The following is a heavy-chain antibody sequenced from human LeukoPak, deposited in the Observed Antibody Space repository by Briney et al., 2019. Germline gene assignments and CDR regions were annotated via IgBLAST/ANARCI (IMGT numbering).Heavy chain of an antibody. J-gene: IGHJ4*02. D-gene: IGHD1-26*01. CDR3: ARGVGATPFDY. Sequence: ASVKVSCKASGYTFTSYAMNWVRQAPGQGLEWMGWISVYNGNTNYAQKLQGRVTMTTDTSTSTAYMELRSLRSDDTAVYYCARGVGATPFDYWGQGTLVTVSS. V-gene: IGHV1-18*01. CDR2: ISVYNGNT. CDR1: GYTFTSYA.